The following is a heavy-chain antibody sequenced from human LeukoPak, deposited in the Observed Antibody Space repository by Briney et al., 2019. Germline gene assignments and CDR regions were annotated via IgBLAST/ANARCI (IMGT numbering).Heavy chain of an antibody. V-gene: IGHV4-34*01. Sequence: PSETLSLTCAVYGGSFSGYYWSWIRQPPGKGLEWIGEINHGGSTNYNPSLKSRVTISVDTSKNQFSLKLSSVTAADTAVYYCARAAPIKLGYWGQGTLVTVSS. CDR2: INHGGST. CDR3: ARAAPIKLGY. J-gene: IGHJ4*02. CDR1: GGSFSGYY. D-gene: IGHD5-24*01.